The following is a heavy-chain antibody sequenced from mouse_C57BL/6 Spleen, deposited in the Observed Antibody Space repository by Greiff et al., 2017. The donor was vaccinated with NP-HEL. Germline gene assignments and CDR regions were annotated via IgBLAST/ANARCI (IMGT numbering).Heavy chain of an antibody. CDR1: GFTFSSYT. Sequence: EVQLVESGGGLVKPGGSLKLSCAASGFTFSSYTMSWVRQTPEKRLEWVATISCGGGNTYYPDSVKGRFTISRDNAKNTLYLQMSSLRSEDTAWYYCARHGDYYAMDYWGQGTSVTVSS. V-gene: IGHV5-9*01. CDR2: ISCGGGNT. CDR3: ARHGDYYAMDY. J-gene: IGHJ4*01.